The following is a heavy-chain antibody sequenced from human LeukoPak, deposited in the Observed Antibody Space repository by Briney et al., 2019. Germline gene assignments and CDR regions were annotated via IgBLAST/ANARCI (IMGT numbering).Heavy chain of an antibody. V-gene: IGHV4-30-4*01. D-gene: IGHD1-20*01. CDR2: IYYSGST. CDR3: ARAGLTGQFDY. Sequence: SETLSLTCTVSGGSISSGDYYWSWIRQPPGKGLEWIGYIYYSGSTYYNPSLKSRVTISVDRSKNQFSLKLSSVTAADTAVYYCARAGLTGQFDYWGQGTLVTVSS. J-gene: IGHJ4*02. CDR1: GGSISSGDYY.